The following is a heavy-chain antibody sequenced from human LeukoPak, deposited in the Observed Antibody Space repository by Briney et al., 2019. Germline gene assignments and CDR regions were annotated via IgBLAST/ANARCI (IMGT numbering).Heavy chain of an antibody. D-gene: IGHD2-21*02. CDR2: ISYDGSNK. CDR1: GFTFSSYG. Sequence: GGSLRLSCAASGFTFSSYGMHWVRQAPGKGLEWVAVISYDGSNKYYADSVKGRFTISRDNSKNTLYLQMNSLRAEDTAVYYCAKGLAYCGGDCYSNWFDPWGQGTLATVSS. V-gene: IGHV3-30*18. CDR3: AKGLAYCGGDCYSNWFDP. J-gene: IGHJ5*02.